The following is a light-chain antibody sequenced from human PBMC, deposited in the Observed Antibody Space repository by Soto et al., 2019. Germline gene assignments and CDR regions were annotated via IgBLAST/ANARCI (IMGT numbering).Light chain of an antibody. Sequence: QAVATQPPSVSGAPGQRVTISCTGYNSNIGAGYDVHWYQQLPGTAPKLLIYGNSNRPSGVPDRFSASKSGTSASLAITGLQAEDGADYYCQSYDSSLSGWVFGGGTKLTVL. V-gene: IGLV1-40*01. CDR3: QSYDSSLSGWV. CDR1: NSNIGAGYD. CDR2: GNS. J-gene: IGLJ3*02.